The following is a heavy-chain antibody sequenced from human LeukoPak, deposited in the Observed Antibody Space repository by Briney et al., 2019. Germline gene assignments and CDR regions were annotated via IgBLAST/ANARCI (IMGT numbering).Heavy chain of an antibody. Sequence: GGSLRLSCVASRFTFTSYVMAWVRQAPGKGLECVSAISGSGHKSYYADSVEGRFTVSRDNSRNTLFTQMNSLRAEDTAVYYCAKESRYYDSSGYNYFDYWGQGTLVTVSS. CDR3: AKESRYYDSSGYNYFDY. CDR2: ISGSGHKS. J-gene: IGHJ4*02. V-gene: IGHV3-23*01. D-gene: IGHD3-22*01. CDR1: RFTFTSYV.